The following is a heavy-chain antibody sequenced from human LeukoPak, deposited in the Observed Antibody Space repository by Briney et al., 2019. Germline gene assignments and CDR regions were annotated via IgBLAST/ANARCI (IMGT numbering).Heavy chain of an antibody. CDR1: GGSISTSNYY. J-gene: IGHJ3*02. Sequence: NPAETLSLTCTVSGGSISTSNYYWGWIRQPPWKGLEWIGNIFYSWSTYYSPSLKSRVTISLATSRNQFSVKLNYVPAADPAVYYCAKSNGYGLVDIWGQGPMVTVS. CDR3: AKSNGYGLVDI. D-gene: IGHD3-10*01. V-gene: IGHV4-39*07. CDR2: IFYSWST.